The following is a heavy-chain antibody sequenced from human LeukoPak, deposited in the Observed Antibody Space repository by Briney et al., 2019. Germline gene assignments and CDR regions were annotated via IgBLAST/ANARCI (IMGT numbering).Heavy chain of an antibody. D-gene: IGHD1-26*01. Sequence: ASVKVSCKASGYTFTSYGISWVRQAPGQGLEWMGWISVYNGNTNYAQKFQGRVTMTTDTSTSTAYMELRSLRSDDTAMYYCARVDAGNYYGHDFWGQGTLVTVTS. V-gene: IGHV1-18*01. CDR2: ISVYNGNT. CDR3: ARVDAGNYYGHDF. J-gene: IGHJ4*02. CDR1: GYTFTSYG.